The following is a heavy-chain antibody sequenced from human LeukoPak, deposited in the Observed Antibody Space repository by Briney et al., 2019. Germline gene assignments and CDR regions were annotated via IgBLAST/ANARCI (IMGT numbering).Heavy chain of an antibody. CDR3: ARGKSVVVITSFDY. CDR1: GFTFSSYS. Sequence: GGSLRLSCAASGFTFSSYSMNWVRQAPGKGLEWVSSISSSSSYIYYADSVKGRFIISRDNAKNSLYLQMNSLRAEDTAVYYCARGKSVVVITSFDYWGQGTLVTVSS. J-gene: IGHJ4*02. V-gene: IGHV3-21*01. D-gene: IGHD3-22*01. CDR2: ISSSSSYI.